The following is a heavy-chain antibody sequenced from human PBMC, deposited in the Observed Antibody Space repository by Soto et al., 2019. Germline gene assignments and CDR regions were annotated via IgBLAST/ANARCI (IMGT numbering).Heavy chain of an antibody. CDR3: ARARVGASSFDY. CDR2: IYYSGST. CDR1: GGSISSYY. D-gene: IGHD1-26*01. Sequence: SETLSLTCTVSGGSISSYYWSWIRQPPGKGLEWIGYIYYSGSTNYNPSLKSRVTISVDTSKNQFSLKLSSVTAADTAVYYGARARVGASSFDYWGQGSLVPVSS. J-gene: IGHJ4*02. V-gene: IGHV4-59*08.